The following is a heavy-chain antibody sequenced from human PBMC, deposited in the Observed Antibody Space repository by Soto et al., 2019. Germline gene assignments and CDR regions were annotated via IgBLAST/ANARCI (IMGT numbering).Heavy chain of an antibody. CDR3: ARDSKHYDSSGYQGNWFDP. CDR1: GFTFSSYG. D-gene: IGHD3-22*01. J-gene: IGHJ5*02. V-gene: IGHV3-33*01. Sequence: GGSLRLSCAASGFTFSSYGMHWVRQAPGKGLEWVAVIWYDGSNKYYADSVKGRFTISRDNSKNTLYLQMNSLRAEDTAVYYCARDSKHYDSSGYQGNWFDPWGQGTLVTVSS. CDR2: IWYDGSNK.